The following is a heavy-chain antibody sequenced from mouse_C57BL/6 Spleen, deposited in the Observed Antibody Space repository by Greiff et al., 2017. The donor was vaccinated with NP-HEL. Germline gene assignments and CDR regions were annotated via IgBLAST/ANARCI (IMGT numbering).Heavy chain of an antibody. CDR3: TTLSTMATTAY. Sequence: VQLQQSGAELVRPGASVKLSCTASGFNIKDDYMHWVKQRPEQGLEWIGWIDPENGDTEYASKFQGKATITADTSSNTAYLQLSSLTSEDTAVYYCTTLSTMATTAYWGQGTLVTVSA. CDR1: GFNIKDDY. V-gene: IGHV14-4*01. D-gene: IGHD2-2*01. J-gene: IGHJ3*01. CDR2: IDPENGDT.